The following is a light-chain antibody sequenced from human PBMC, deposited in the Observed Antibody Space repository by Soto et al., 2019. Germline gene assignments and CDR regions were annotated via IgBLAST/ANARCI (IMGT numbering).Light chain of an antibody. CDR2: EGS. J-gene: IGLJ1*01. Sequence: QSALTQPSSVSGFPGQSITISCTGTSSEVGSYNLVSWYQQHPGKAPKLMIYEGSKRPSGVSNRFSGSKSGNTASLTISGLQAEDEADYYCCSYAGSSTFVFGTGTKVTVL. CDR3: CSYAGSSTFV. V-gene: IGLV2-23*01. CDR1: SSEVGSYNL.